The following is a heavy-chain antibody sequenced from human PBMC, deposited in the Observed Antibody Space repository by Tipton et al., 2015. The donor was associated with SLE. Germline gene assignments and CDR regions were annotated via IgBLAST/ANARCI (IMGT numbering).Heavy chain of an antibody. V-gene: IGHV4-59*01. CDR2: IYYSGST. CDR1: GGSISSYY. D-gene: IGHD6-19*01. CDR3: ARWAGPAVTFDY. Sequence: GLVKPSETLSLTCTVSGGSISSYYWSWIRQPPGKGLEWIGYIYYSGSTNYNPSLKSRLTISVDTSKNQFSLKLSPVTAAVAAVFYCARWAGPAVTFDYCGQGALVTVSS. J-gene: IGHJ4*02.